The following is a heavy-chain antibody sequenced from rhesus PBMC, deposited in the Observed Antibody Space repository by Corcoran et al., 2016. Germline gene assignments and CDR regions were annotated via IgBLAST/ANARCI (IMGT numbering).Heavy chain of an antibody. D-gene: IGHD4-23*01. CDR1: GASISDSDP. Sequence: QVQLQESGPGVVKPSETLSLTCAVSGASISDSDPWSWTRQPPGKGLEWVGSIYGSSTNTNYNPPLKSRVTISKDTSKNQFSLKLSSVTAADTAVYYCAREKYSNYWYFDLWGPGTPITFSS. CDR2: IYGSSTNT. J-gene: IGHJ2*01. V-gene: IGHV4S10*01. CDR3: AREKYSNYWYFDL.